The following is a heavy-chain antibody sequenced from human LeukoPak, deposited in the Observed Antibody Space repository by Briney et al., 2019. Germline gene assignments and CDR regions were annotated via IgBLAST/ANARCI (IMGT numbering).Heavy chain of an antibody. CDR3: ARGSRLRYYGSGSYGPRTTTSHIYYMDV. CDR1: GYTFTSYG. D-gene: IGHD3-10*01. J-gene: IGHJ6*03. Sequence: GASVKVSCKASGYTFTSYGINWVRQATGQGLEWMGWMNPNSGNTGYAQKFQGRVTITRNTSISTAYMELSSLRSEDTAVYYCARGSRLRYYGSGSYGPRTTTSHIYYMDVWGKGTTVTVSS. V-gene: IGHV1-8*03. CDR2: MNPNSGNT.